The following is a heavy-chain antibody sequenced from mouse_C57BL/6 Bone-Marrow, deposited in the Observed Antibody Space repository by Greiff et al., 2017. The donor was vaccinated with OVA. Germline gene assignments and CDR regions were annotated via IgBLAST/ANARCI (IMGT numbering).Heavy chain of an antibody. J-gene: IGHJ3*01. V-gene: IGHV5-12*01. CDR2: ISNGGGST. CDR3: ARSWDGTWFAY. CDR1: GFTFSDYY. Sequence: EVQGVESGGGLVQPGGSLKLSCAASGFTFSDYYMYWVRQTPEKRLEWVAYISNGGGSTYYPDTVKGRFTISRDNAKNTLYLQMSRLKSEDTAMYYSARSWDGTWFAYWGQGTLVTVSA. D-gene: IGHD4-1*01.